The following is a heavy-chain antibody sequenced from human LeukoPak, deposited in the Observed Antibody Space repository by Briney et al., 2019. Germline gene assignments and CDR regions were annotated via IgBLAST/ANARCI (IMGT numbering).Heavy chain of an antibody. CDR1: GFTFSSYG. D-gene: IGHD3-22*01. J-gene: IGHJ3*02. CDR2: ISSSSSYI. CDR3: ARAGGYHDAFDI. V-gene: IGHV3-21*01. Sequence: PGWTLRLSCAASGFTFSSYGMNWVRQPPGKGLEWVSSISSSSSYIYYAHSVKGRFTISRDNAKKSLYLQMNTLRAEDTAVYYCARAGGYHDAFDIWGQGKMVTVSS.